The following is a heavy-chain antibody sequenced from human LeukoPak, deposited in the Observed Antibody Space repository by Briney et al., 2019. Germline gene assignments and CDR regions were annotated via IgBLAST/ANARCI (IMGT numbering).Heavy chain of an antibody. J-gene: IGHJ3*02. CDR2: VSHSGTT. D-gene: IGHD5-12*01. CDR3: ARARDSGYDSDAFDI. Sequence: PSETLSLTCSVSGHSITTDYFWAWIRQSPGKGLEWIESVSHSGTTYYNPPLKSRVTISLDTSRNQFSLKLSSVTAADTAVYYCARARDSGYDSDAFDIWGQGTMVTVSS. V-gene: IGHV4-38-2*02. CDR1: GHSITTDYF.